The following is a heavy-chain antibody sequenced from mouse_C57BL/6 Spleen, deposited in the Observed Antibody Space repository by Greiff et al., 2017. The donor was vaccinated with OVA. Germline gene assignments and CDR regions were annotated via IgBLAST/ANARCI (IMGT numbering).Heavy chain of an antibody. J-gene: IGHJ4*01. CDR1: GFNIKDYY. V-gene: IGHV14-1*01. Sequence: VHVKQSGAELVRPGASVKLSCTASGFNIKDYYMHWVKQRPEQGLEWIGRIDPEDGDTEYAPKFQGKATMTADTSSNTAYLQLSSLTSEDTAVYYCTRGNPGSMDYWGRGTSVTVSS. CDR3: TRGNPGSMDY. CDR2: IDPEDGDT. D-gene: IGHD2-1*01.